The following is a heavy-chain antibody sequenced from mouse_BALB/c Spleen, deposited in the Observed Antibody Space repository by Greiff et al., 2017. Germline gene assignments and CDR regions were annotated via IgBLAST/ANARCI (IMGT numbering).Heavy chain of an antibody. D-gene: IGHD3-3*01. CDR2: IWSGGST. CDR3: ARMRGRAY. V-gene: IGHV2-4-1*01. CDR1: GFSLTSYG. Sequence: VQLQESGPGLVQPSQSLSITCTVSGFSLTSYGVHWVRQSPGKGLEWLGVIWSGGSTDYNAAFISRLSISKDNSKSQVFFKMNSLQADDTAIYYCARMRGRAYWGQGTLVTVSA. J-gene: IGHJ3*01.